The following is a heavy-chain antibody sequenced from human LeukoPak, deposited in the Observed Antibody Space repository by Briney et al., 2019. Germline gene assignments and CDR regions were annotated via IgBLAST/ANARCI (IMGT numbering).Heavy chain of an antibody. V-gene: IGHV3-48*01. CDR1: GLAFSSSA. CDR3: ARGRDHAFDI. J-gene: IGHJ3*02. CDR2: SSASSSDV. Sequence: PGVSLRLSCAASGLAFSSSAMNWVRQTPGKGLEWLSYSSASSSDVYYADSVKGRFTIPRDNAKSSLYLQMNSLTAEDTAIYFCARGRDHAFDIWGQGTRVTVSS.